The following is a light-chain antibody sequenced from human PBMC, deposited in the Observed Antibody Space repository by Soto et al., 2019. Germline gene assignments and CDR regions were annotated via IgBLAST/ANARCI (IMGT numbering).Light chain of an antibody. CDR2: EVS. J-gene: IGLJ1*01. CDR3: SSYAGSNNSLFV. CDR1: SSDVGGYNY. V-gene: IGLV2-8*01. Sequence: QSVLTQPPFASGSPGQSVTISCTGTSSDVGGYNYVSWYQQHPGKAPKLMIYEVSKRPSGVPDRFSGSKSGNTASLTVSGLQAEDEADYYCSSYAGSNNSLFVFGTGTKVTV.